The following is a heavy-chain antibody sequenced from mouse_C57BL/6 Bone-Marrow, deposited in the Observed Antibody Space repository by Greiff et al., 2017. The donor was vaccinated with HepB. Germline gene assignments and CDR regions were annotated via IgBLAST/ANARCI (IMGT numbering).Heavy chain of an antibody. CDR3: ARQSHDSYYAMDY. D-gene: IGHD2-4*01. CDR1: GFTFSDYY. V-gene: IGHV5-12*01. Sequence: EVMLVESGGGLVQPGGSLKLSCAASGFTFSDYYMYWVRQTPEKRLEWVAYISNGGGSTYYPDTVKGRFTISRDNAKNTLYLQMSRLKSEDTAMYYCARQSHDSYYAMDYWGQGTSVTVSS. J-gene: IGHJ4*01. CDR2: ISNGGGST.